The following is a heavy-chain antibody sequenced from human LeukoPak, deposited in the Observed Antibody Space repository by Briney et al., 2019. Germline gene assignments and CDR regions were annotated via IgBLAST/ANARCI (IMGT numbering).Heavy chain of an antibody. CDR2: IKQDESEK. J-gene: IGHJ6*02. CDR1: GFTFSSYW. Sequence: GGSLRLSCIASGFTFSSYWMSWVRQTPEKGLEWVANIKQDESEKVYVGSVKGRFTISRDNAKSSLYLQMNSLRAEDTAVYYCARDPYSSSWSYGMDVWGQGTTVTVSS. CDR3: ARDPYSSSWSYGMDV. V-gene: IGHV3-7*05. D-gene: IGHD6-13*01.